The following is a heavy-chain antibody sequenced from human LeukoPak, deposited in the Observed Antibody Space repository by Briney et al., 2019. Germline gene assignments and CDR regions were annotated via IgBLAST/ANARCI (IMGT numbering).Heavy chain of an antibody. CDR3: TTDRSIAAAGPFDY. CDR1: GFTFSNAW. J-gene: IGHJ4*02. V-gene: IGHV3-15*01. CDR2: IKSKTDGGTT. Sequence: GGSLRLSRAASGFTFSNAWMSWVRQAPGKGLEWVGRIKSKTDGGTTDHAAPVKGRFTISRDDSKHTLYLQMNSLKTEDTAVYYCTTDRSIAAAGPFDYWGQGTLVTVSS. D-gene: IGHD6-13*01.